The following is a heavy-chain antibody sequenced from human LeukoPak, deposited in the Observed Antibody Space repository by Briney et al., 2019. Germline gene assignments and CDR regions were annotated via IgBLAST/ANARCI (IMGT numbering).Heavy chain of an antibody. J-gene: IGHJ4*02. CDR2: ISYYGSNK. CDR3: ARDDTMVRGVINNYFDY. V-gene: IGHV3-30*04. D-gene: IGHD3-10*01. Sequence: GGPLRLSCAVSGFTFSIYAMHWVRQAPGKGREGVAVISYYGSNKYYADSVKGRFTISRDNSKNTLYLQMNSLRAQDTAVYYCARDDTMVRGVINNYFDYWGQGTLVTVSS. CDR1: GFTFSIYA.